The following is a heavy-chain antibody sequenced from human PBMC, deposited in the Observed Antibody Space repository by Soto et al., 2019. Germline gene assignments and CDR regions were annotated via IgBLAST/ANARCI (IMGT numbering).Heavy chain of an antibody. Sequence: ETLSLTYAVSGYSLSSGCFWGWLLHPPGKGLEWIANMYHDGNTHYNPSLKSRVTMSVDTSKNQFSLKLNSVTAADTAVYYCARESYSGYHSYDYWGQGILVTVSS. J-gene: IGHJ4*02. CDR2: MYHDGNT. V-gene: IGHV4-38-2*02. D-gene: IGHD5-12*01. CDR1: GYSLSSGCF. CDR3: ARESYSGYHSYDY.